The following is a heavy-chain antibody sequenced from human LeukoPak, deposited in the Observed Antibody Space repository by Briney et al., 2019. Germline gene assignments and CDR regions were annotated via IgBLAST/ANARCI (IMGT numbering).Heavy chain of an antibody. CDR1: AVSISSSSYY. D-gene: IGHD3-10*01. J-gene: IGHJ4*02. CDR3: ARDAPYYSGSGSYYG. CDR2: IYYSGST. Sequence: KASVTLSLTCTVSAVSISSSSYYWGGIRQPPGKGLEWIGSIYYSGSTYYNPSLKSRFTISVDTSKNQFSLKLSSVTAADTAVYYCARDAPYYSGSGSYYGWGQGTLVTVSS. V-gene: IGHV4-39*07.